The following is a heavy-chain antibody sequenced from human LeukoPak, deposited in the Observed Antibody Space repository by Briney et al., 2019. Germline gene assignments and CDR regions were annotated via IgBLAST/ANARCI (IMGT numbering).Heavy chain of an antibody. D-gene: IGHD2-2*02. CDR2: IYSGGST. CDR1: GFTVSSNY. V-gene: IGHV3-53*01. CDR3: TRHEWRYCSSTSCYTYDY. Sequence: GGSLRLSCAASGFTVSSNYMSWVRQAPGKGLEWVSVIYSGGSTYYADSVKGRFTISRDNSKNTLYLQMNSLRAEDTAVYYCTRHEWRYCSSTSCYTYDYWGQGTLVTVSS. J-gene: IGHJ4*02.